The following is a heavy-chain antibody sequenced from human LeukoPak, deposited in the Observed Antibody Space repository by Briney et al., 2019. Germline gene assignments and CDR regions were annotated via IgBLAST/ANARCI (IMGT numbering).Heavy chain of an antibody. D-gene: IGHD6-13*01. Sequence: ASVKVSCKASGYTFTSYGISWVRQAPGQGLGWMGWISVYNGNTNYAQKLQGRVTMTTDTSTSTAYMELRSLRSDDTAVYYCARANLGGIASAASDYRGQGTLVTVSS. CDR2: ISVYNGNT. J-gene: IGHJ4*02. V-gene: IGHV1-18*01. CDR1: GYTFTSYG. CDR3: ARANLGGIASAASDY.